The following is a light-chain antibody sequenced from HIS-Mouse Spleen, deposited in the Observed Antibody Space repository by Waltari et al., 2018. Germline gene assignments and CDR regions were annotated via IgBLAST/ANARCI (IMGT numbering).Light chain of an antibody. CDR1: SSDNGSYNL. CDR3: YSNDGSGTFGV. V-gene: IGLV2-23*03. CDR2: EGS. J-gene: IGLJ2*01. Sequence: QSSLTQPASVSGSPGQSITISCTGTSSDNGSYNLVTWYQQHPGKAPKLMIYEGSKRPSGVPDRFSGSRSGTTASLTISGAQAEDEADYYCYSNDGSGTFGVFGGGTKLTVL.